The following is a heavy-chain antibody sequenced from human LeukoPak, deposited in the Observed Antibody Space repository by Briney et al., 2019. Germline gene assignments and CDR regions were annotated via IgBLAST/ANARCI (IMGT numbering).Heavy chain of an antibody. D-gene: IGHD3-9*01. CDR1: GYTFTGYY. Sequence: ASVKVPCKASGYTFTGYYMHWVRQAPGQGLEWMGWINPNSGGTNYAQKFQGRVTMTRDTSISTAYMELSRLRSDDTAVYYCARVGYDILTGYYSDYYYYGMDVWGQGTTVTVSS. CDR2: INPNSGGT. V-gene: IGHV1-2*02. J-gene: IGHJ6*02. CDR3: ARVGYDILTGYYSDYYYYGMDV.